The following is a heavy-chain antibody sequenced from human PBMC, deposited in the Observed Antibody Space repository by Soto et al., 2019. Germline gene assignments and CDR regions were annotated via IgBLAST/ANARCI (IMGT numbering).Heavy chain of an antibody. D-gene: IGHD6-19*01. Sequence: PSETLSLTCTVSGDSISSSGYYWSWIRQHPGKGLEWIGFIYYSGSTYYNPSLKSRITMSLDTSRNQFSLNLTSVTAADRAVFFCGRGMFSSGSGYCDLGGRGTLVTVSS. CDR1: GDSISSSGYY. CDR2: IYYSGST. V-gene: IGHV4-31*03. CDR3: GRGMFSSGSGYCDL. J-gene: IGHJ2*01.